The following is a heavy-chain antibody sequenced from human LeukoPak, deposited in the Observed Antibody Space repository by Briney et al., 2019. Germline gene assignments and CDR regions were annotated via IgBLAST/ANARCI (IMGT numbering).Heavy chain of an antibody. Sequence: ASVKVSCKASGGTFSSYAISWVRQAPGQGLEWMGRIIPILGIANYAQKFQGRVTITADKSTSTAYMELSSLRSEDTAVYYCASGDPEYYYYGMDVWGQGTTVTVSS. D-gene: IGHD4-17*01. CDR3: ASGDPEYYYYGMDV. CDR2: IIPILGIA. J-gene: IGHJ6*02. V-gene: IGHV1-69*04. CDR1: GGTFSSYA.